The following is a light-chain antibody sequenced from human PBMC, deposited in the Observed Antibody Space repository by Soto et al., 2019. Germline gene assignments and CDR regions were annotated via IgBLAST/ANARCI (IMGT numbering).Light chain of an antibody. V-gene: IGKV3-20*01. J-gene: IGKJ5*01. CDR2: GAS. CDR1: QSVRSND. CDR3: QQYGSSQIT. Sequence: EIVLTQSPGTLSLSPGERATLSCRASQSVRSNDLAWYQQKPGQAPRLLIYGASSRATGIPDRFSGSGSGTDFTLTISRLEPEDFAVYYCQQYGSSQITFGQGTRLEIK.